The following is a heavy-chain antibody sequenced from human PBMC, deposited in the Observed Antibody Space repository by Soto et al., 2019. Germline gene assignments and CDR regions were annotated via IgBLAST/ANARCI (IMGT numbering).Heavy chain of an antibody. CDR3: ARVSMVRGITYYYYYYGMDV. CDR1: GGSISSYY. CDR2: IYYSGST. J-gene: IGHJ6*02. D-gene: IGHD3-10*01. Sequence: PSETLSLTCTVSGGSISSYYWSWIRQPPGKGLEWIGYIYYSGSTNYNPSLKSRVTISVDTSKNQFSLKLSSVTAADTAVYYCARVSMVRGITYYYYYYGMDVWGRGTTVTAP. V-gene: IGHV4-59*08.